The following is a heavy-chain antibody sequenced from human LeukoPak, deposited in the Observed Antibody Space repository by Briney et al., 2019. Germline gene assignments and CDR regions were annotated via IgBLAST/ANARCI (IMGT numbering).Heavy chain of an antibody. CDR3: VKDIAAWIYDSSGPDY. J-gene: IGHJ4*02. V-gene: IGHV3-33*06. Sequence: PGGSLRLSCAASGFTFSSYGMHWVRQAPGKGLEWVAVIWYDGSNKYYADSVKGRFTISRDNSKNTLYLQMNSLRAEDTAVYYCVKDIAAWIYDSSGPDYWGQGTLVTVSS. CDR1: GFTFSSYG. CDR2: IWYDGSNK. D-gene: IGHD3-22*01.